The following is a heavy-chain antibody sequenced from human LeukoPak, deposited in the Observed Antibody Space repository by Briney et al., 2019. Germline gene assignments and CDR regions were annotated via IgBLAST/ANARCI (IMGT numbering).Heavy chain of an antibody. Sequence: GGSLRLSCAASGFTFSSYAMSWVRQAPGKGLEWVSAISGSGGSTYYADSVKGRFTISRDNSKNTLYLQMNSLRAEDTAVYYCAKHYDFWSGSKYMDVWGKGTTVTVSS. J-gene: IGHJ6*03. D-gene: IGHD3-3*01. CDR1: GFTFSSYA. CDR2: ISGSGGST. CDR3: AKHYDFWSGSKYMDV. V-gene: IGHV3-23*01.